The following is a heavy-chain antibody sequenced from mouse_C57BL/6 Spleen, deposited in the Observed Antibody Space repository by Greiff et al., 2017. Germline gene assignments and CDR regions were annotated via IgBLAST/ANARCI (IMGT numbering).Heavy chain of an antibody. CDR3: ARSIYYYGSSYDAMDY. D-gene: IGHD1-1*01. Sequence: QVQLQQSGAELVRPGSSVKLSCKASGYTFTSYWMDWVKQRPGQGLEWIGNIYPSDSETHYNQKLKDKATLTVDKSSSTAYMQLSSLTSEDSAVYYCARSIYYYGSSYDAMDYWGQGTSGTVSS. V-gene: IGHV1-61*01. J-gene: IGHJ4*01. CDR1: GYTFTSYW. CDR2: IYPSDSET.